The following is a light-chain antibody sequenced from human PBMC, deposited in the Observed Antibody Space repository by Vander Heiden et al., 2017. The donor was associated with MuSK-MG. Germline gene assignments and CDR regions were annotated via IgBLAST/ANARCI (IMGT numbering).Light chain of an antibody. J-gene: IGKJ4*01. CDR2: KAS. V-gene: IGKV1-5*03. Sequence: DIQMTQSPSTLSASVGDRVTITCRASQSISSWLAWYQQKPGKAPKLLIYKASSLESGVPSRFSGSGSGTEFTLTIISLQPDDFATYYCQQENSSPITFGGGTKVEIK. CDR3: QQENSSPIT. CDR1: QSISSW.